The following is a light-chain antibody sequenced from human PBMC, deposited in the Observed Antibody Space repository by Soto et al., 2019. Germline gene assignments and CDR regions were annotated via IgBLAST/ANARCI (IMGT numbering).Light chain of an antibody. J-gene: IGKJ5*01. V-gene: IGKV3-20*01. CDR3: QQSYGTPIT. CDR1: QSVNSNY. CDR2: GVS. Sequence: EIVLTQSPSTLSLSPGARSTLSCRASQSVNSNYLAWHQQKPGQAPRLLIYGVSSRATGIPDRFSGSGSGTDFTLTSSSLQPEDFAAYYCQQSYGTPITVGQGTRLEIK.